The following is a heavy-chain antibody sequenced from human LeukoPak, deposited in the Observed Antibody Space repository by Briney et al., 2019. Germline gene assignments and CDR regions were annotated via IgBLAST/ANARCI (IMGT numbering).Heavy chain of an antibody. J-gene: IGHJ4*02. V-gene: IGHV3-7*01. CDR1: GFTFSKYW. D-gene: IGHD5-12*01. Sequence: GGSLRLSCAGSGFTFSKYWMTWVRQAPGKGLEWVANIKQDGSEKYYVDSVKGRFTISRDNAKNSLYLQMNSLRAEDTAVYYCARGGRYSGYEIFDYWGQGTLVTVSS. CDR2: IKQDGSEK. CDR3: ARGGRYSGYEIFDY.